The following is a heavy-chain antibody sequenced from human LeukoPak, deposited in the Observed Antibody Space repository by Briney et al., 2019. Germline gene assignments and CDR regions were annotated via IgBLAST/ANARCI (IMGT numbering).Heavy chain of an antibody. CDR3: ARQYSSSWYLRYFDL. CDR2: IYYSGST. Sequence: SETLSLACTVSGGSISSYYWSWIRQPPGKGLEWSGYIYYSGSTNYNPSLKSRVTISVDTSKNQFSLKLSSVTAADTAVYYCARQYSSSWYLRYFDLWGRGTLVTVSS. V-gene: IGHV4-59*01. J-gene: IGHJ2*01. D-gene: IGHD6-13*01. CDR1: GGSISSYY.